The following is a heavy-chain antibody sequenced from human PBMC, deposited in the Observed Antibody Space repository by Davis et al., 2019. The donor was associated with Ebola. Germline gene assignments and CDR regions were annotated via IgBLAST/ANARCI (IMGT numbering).Heavy chain of an antibody. J-gene: IGHJ5*02. D-gene: IGHD6-13*01. CDR2: IYHSGNT. CDR3: ARAPIAGAGTRWGTRWFDP. CDR1: GDSVSSTNYY. V-gene: IGHV4-39*07. Sequence: PSETLSLTCSVSGDSVSSTNYYWNWIRQPPGKGLEWIGRIYHSGNTYYNPSLESPLTISVDTSKNQFSLKVRSVTAADTAVYFCARAPIAGAGTRWGTRWFDPWGQGTLVTVSS.